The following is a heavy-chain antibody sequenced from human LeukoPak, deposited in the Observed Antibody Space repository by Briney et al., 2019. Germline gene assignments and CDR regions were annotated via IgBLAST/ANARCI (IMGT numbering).Heavy chain of an antibody. V-gene: IGHV3-33*01. CDR2: IWHDGSKK. D-gene: IGHD5-12*01. CDR3: AREVVVAATPNWFDP. J-gene: IGHJ5*02. CDR1: GFPFSSYG. Sequence: PGGSLRLSCAASGFPFSSYGMHWVRQAPGKGLEWVAFIWHDGSKKYYADSVKGRFTNSRDNSKNTLYLQMSSLRAEDTAVYYCAREVVVAATPNWFDPWGQGTLVTVSS.